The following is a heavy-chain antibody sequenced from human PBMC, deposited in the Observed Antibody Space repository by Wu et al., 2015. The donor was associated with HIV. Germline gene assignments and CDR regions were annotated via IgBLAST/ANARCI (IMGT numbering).Heavy chain of an antibody. Sequence: VQLVQSGADVRRPGSSVKVSCQASGGTFGHSAISWVRQAPGQGPEWLGDIVPIYGKTSFAETFQDRMTITADMSTTTVHMELSSLRSEDTALYSCARDPKTRGPFIEGPRNAFDVWGQGTMVAVTS. J-gene: IGHJ3*01. CDR3: ARDPKTRGPFIEGPRNAFDV. V-gene: IGHV1-69*14. CDR1: GGTFGHSA. CDR2: IVPIYGKT. D-gene: IGHD1-14*01.